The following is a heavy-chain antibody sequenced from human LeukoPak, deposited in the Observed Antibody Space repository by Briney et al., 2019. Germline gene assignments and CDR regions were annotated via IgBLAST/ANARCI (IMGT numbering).Heavy chain of an antibody. CDR2: TYPDGST. Sequence: GGSLRLSCAASGFTVSSIFMNWVRQAPGKGLEWVSVTYPDGSTYYADSMKGRFTISRDNSENTLYLQINSLRAEDTAVYYCAGGSLVWQFDYWGQGTLVTVSS. J-gene: IGHJ4*02. D-gene: IGHD6-13*01. V-gene: IGHV3-53*01. CDR3: AGGSLVWQFDY. CDR1: GFTVSSIF.